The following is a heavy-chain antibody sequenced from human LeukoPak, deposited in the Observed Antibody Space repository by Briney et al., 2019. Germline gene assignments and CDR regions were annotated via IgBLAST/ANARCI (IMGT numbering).Heavy chain of an antibody. D-gene: IGHD3-22*01. CDR2: IYYSGNT. CDR1: GGSISNSGYY. Sequence: SETLSLTCTVSGGSISNSGYYWGWIRQPPGKGLEWIGNIYYSGNTYYNPSLKSQVTMSVDTSKNQFSLKLSSVTAADTAVYYCAKTYYYDPFDYWGQGTLVTVSS. V-gene: IGHV4-39*01. J-gene: IGHJ4*02. CDR3: AKTYYYDPFDY.